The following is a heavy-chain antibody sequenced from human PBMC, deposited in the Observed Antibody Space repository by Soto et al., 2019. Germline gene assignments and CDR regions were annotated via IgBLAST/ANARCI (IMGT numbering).Heavy chain of an antibody. CDR3: ARDGIAVARRGYYYGMDV. Sequence: PGGSLRLSCAASGFTFSSYSMNWVRQAPGKGLEWVSSISSSSSYIYYADSVKGRFTISRDNAKNSLYLQMNSLRAEDTAVYYCARDGIAVARRGYYYGMDVWGQGTTVTVSS. J-gene: IGHJ6*02. CDR1: GFTFSSYS. V-gene: IGHV3-21*01. D-gene: IGHD6-19*01. CDR2: ISSSSSYI.